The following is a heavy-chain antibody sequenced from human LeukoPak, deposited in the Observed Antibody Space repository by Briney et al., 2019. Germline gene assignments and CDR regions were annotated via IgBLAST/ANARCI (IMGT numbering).Heavy chain of an antibody. CDR3: AINHDY. Sequence: GGSLTLSCTASGYTFSTYWMTWVRQAPGEGLEWVANIKQDGSEKYYVHSVKGRFTISRDNTKNSVYLEMNSLRAEDTAVYYCAINHDYWGQGTLVTVSS. V-gene: IGHV3-7*01. CDR1: GYTFSTYW. J-gene: IGHJ4*02. CDR2: IKQDGSEK.